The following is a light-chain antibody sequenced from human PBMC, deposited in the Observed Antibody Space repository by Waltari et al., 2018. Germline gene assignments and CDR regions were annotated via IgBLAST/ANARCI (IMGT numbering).Light chain of an antibody. J-gene: IGKJ5*01. CDR1: QSLLSSFNSKTY. Sequence: DIVLTQSPDSLAVSLGERATINCKSSQSLLSSFNSKTYIAWYQQKPGQPPKLLINWAPARGSGGPGRFSGSGSETDFTLTISSLQAEDVAVYYCHHYYIPPLTFGQGTRLEIK. V-gene: IGKV4-1*01. CDR2: WAP. CDR3: HHYYIPPLT.